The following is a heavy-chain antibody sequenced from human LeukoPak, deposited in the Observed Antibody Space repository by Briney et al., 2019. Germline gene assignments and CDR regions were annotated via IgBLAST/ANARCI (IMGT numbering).Heavy chain of an antibody. V-gene: IGHV3-33*08. CDR3: ARERVGYYFDY. CDR1: GFTFSSAW. D-gene: IGHD2-15*01. Sequence: GGSLRLSCAASGFTFSSAWMTWVRQAPGKGLEWVAVIWYDGSNKYYADSVKGRFTISRDNSKNTLYLQMNSLRAEDTAVYYCARERVGYYFDYWGQGTLVTVSS. J-gene: IGHJ4*02. CDR2: IWYDGSNK.